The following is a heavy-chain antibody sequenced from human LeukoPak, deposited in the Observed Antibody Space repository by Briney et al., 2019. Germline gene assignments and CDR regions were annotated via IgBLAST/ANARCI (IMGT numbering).Heavy chain of an antibody. CDR2: IYYTGSGST. CDR1: GGSISSSSHY. Sequence: PSETLSLTCTVSGGSISSSSHYWGWIRRPPGKGLEWTGSIYYTGSGSTYYNPSLKSRVTVSVDTSKNQFSLKMSSVTAADTAVYYCASLAGSGKYYYYMDVWGKGTTVTVSS. D-gene: IGHD3-10*01. J-gene: IGHJ6*03. V-gene: IGHV4-39*01. CDR3: ASLAGSGKYYYYMDV.